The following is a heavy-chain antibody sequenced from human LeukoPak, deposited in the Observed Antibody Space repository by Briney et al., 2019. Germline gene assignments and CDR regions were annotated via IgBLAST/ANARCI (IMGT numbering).Heavy chain of an antibody. V-gene: IGHV3-9*01. CDR1: GFTFDDYA. Sequence: GGSLRLSCAASGFTFDDYAMHWVRQAPGKGLEWVSGISWNSGSIGYADSVKGRFTISRDNSKNTPFLQMNSLRAEDTAVYYCAKDHHSGSGNYYSLYYYYYGMDVWGQGTTVTVSS. D-gene: IGHD3-10*01. J-gene: IGHJ6*02. CDR3: AKDHHSGSGNYYSLYYYYYGMDV. CDR2: ISWNSGSI.